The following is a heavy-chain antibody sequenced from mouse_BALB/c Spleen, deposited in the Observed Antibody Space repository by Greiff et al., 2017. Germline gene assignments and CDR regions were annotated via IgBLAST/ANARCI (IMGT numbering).Heavy chain of an antibody. CDR2: IDPANGNT. Sequence: EVQLVESGAELVKPGASVKLSCTASGFNIKDTYMHWVKQRPEQGLEWIGRIDPANGNTKYDPKFQGKATITADTSSNTAYLQLSSLTSEDTAVYYCARETTVNYYAMDYWGQGTSVTVSS. D-gene: IGHD1-1*01. CDR3: ARETTVNYYAMDY. V-gene: IGHV14-3*02. J-gene: IGHJ4*01. CDR1: GFNIKDTY.